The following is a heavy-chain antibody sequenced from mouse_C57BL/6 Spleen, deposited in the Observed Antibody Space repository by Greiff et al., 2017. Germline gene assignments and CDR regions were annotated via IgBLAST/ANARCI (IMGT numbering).Heavy chain of an antibody. CDR2: IYPGDGDT. V-gene: IGHV1-82*01. D-gene: IGHD1-1*01. CDR3: AREDGSTLEVYYFDY. CDR1: GYAFSSSW. J-gene: IGHJ2*01. Sequence: VKLQQSGPELVKPGASVKISCKASGYAFSSSWMNWVKQRPGKGLEWIGRIYPGDGDTNYNGKFKGKATLTADKSSSTAYMQLSSLTSEDSAVYFCAREDGSTLEVYYFDYWGQGTTLTVSS.